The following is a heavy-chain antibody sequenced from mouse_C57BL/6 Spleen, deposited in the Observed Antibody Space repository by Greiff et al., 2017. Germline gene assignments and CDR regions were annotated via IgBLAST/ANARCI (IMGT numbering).Heavy chain of an antibody. J-gene: IGHJ4*01. CDR2: ISSGSSTI. CDR1: GFTFSDYG. V-gene: IGHV5-17*01. CDR3: ARLTTVVENAMDY. D-gene: IGHD1-1*01. Sequence: EVTLVESGGGLVKPGGSLKLSCAASGFTFSDYGMHWVRQAPETGLEWVAYISSGSSTIYYADTVKGRFTISRDNAKNTLFLQMTSLRSEDTAMYYCARLTTVVENAMDYWGQGTSVTVSS.